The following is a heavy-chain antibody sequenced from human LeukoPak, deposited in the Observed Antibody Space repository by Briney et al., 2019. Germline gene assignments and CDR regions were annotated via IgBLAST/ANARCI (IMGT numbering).Heavy chain of an antibody. CDR1: GFIFSNYW. Sequence: GSLRLSCGASGFIFSNYWLSWVRQPPGKGLEWIGEINHSGSTNYNPSLKSRVTISVDTSKNQFSLKLSSVTAADTAVYYCARYCSSASCYTRSFGNWFDPWGQGTLVTVSS. J-gene: IGHJ5*02. CDR2: INHSGST. V-gene: IGHV4-4*02. CDR3: ARYCSSASCYTRSFGNWFDP. D-gene: IGHD2-2*02.